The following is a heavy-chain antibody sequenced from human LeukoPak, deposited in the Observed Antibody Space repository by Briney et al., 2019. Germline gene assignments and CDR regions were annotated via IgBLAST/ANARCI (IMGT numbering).Heavy chain of an antibody. CDR3: ARESGGWFGELLPYYFDY. J-gene: IGHJ4*02. D-gene: IGHD3-10*01. Sequence: GASVKVSCKASGYTFTSYYMHWVRQAPGQGLEWMGIMNPSGGSTSYAQKFQGRVTMTRDMSTSTVYMELSSLRSEDTAVYYCARESGGWFGELLPYYFDYWGQGTLVTVSS. CDR2: MNPSGGST. CDR1: GYTFTSYY. V-gene: IGHV1-46*01.